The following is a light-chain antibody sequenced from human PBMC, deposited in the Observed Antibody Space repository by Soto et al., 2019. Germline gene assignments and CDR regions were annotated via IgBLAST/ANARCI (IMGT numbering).Light chain of an antibody. CDR2: KAS. Sequence: DIQMTQSPSTLSGSVGDRVXXXXXASQTISSWLAWDQQKPGKAPKLLIYKASTLESGVPSRFSGSGSGTEFTLTISSLQPDDFATYYCQQYETFSGTFGPGTKV. J-gene: IGKJ1*01. V-gene: IGKV1-5*03. CDR1: QTISSW. CDR3: QQYETFSGT.